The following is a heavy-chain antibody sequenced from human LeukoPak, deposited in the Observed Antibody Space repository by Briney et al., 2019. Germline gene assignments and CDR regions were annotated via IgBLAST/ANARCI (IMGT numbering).Heavy chain of an antibody. J-gene: IGHJ4*02. V-gene: IGHV3-30-3*01. CDR3: ARDLEGNIAVAGTASIDY. CDR1: GFTFSSYA. CDR2: ISYDGSNK. Sequence: GGSLRLSCAASGFTFSSYAMHWVRQAPGKGLEWVAVISYDGSNKYYADSVKGRFTISRDNSKNTLYLQMNSLRAEDTAVYYCARDLEGNIAVAGTASIDYWGQGTLVTVSS. D-gene: IGHD6-19*01.